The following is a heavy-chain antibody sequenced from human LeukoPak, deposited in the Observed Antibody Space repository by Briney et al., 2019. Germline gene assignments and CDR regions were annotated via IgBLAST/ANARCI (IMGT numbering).Heavy chain of an antibody. CDR3: ARDGGGSFVHDPFDY. J-gene: IGHJ4*02. Sequence: SGTLSLTCAVSGGSISSSNWWSWVRQPPGKGLEWIGEIYHSGSTNYNPSLKSRVTISVDKSKNQFSLKLSSVTAADTAVYYCARDGGGSFVHDPFDYWGQGTLVTVSS. CDR1: GGSISSSNW. CDR2: IYHSGST. V-gene: IGHV4-4*02. D-gene: IGHD1-26*01.